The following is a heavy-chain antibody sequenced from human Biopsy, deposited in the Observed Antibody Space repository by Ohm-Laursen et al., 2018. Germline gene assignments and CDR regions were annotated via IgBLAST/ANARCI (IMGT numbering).Heavy chain of an antibody. CDR2: VFDRGTT. Sequence: SDTLSLTCTLSGDSITRSYWSWIRQSPGKGLEWIGHVFDRGTTNYNPSVRGRVTMSEDTSKKQFSLKMTSVTAADTAIYYCAHGSGSYYKWDFWGRGTLVTVSS. CDR1: GDSITRSY. J-gene: IGHJ4*02. CDR3: AHGSGSYYKWDF. D-gene: IGHD3-10*01. V-gene: IGHV4-59*08.